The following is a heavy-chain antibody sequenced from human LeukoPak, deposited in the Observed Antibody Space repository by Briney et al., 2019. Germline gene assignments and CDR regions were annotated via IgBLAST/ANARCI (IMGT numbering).Heavy chain of an antibody. Sequence: PSETLSLTCTVSGGSISSYYWSWIRQPAGKGLEWIGRIYTSGSTNYNPSLKSRVTMSVDTSKNQFSLKLSSVTAADTAVYYCARSTIYYDSSGSYFFDYWGQGTLVTVSS. CDR2: IYTSGST. CDR3: ARSTIYYDSSGSYFFDY. D-gene: IGHD3-22*01. V-gene: IGHV4-4*07. J-gene: IGHJ4*02. CDR1: GGSISSYY.